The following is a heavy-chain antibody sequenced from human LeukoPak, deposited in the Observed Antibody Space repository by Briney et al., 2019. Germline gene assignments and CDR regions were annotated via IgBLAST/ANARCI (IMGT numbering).Heavy chain of an antibody. CDR2: IYTSGST. Sequence: SETLSLTCTVSGGSISSYYWSWIRQPAGKGLEWIGRIYTSGSTNYNPSLKSRVTMSVDTSKNQFSLKLSSVTAADTAVYYCARGGIPSKGYSSSWRSNWFDPWAQGTLVTVSS. CDR1: GGSISSYY. D-gene: IGHD6-13*01. J-gene: IGHJ5*02. V-gene: IGHV4-4*07. CDR3: ARGGIPSKGYSSSWRSNWFDP.